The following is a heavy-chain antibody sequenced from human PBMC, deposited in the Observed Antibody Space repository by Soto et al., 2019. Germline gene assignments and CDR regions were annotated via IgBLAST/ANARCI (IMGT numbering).Heavy chain of an antibody. Sequence: GGSLRLSCAASGFTFSSYAMSWVRQAPGKGLEWVSAISGSGGSTYYADSVKGRFTISRDNSKNTLYLQMNSLRAEDTAVYYCAKSIVVVVAAGTFDYWGQGTLVTVSS. J-gene: IGHJ4*02. CDR2: ISGSGGST. CDR1: GFTFSSYA. V-gene: IGHV3-23*01. D-gene: IGHD2-15*01. CDR3: AKSIVVVVAAGTFDY.